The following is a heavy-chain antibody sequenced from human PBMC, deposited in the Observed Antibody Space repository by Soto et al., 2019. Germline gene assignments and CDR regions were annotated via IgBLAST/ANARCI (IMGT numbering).Heavy chain of an antibody. J-gene: IGHJ4*02. D-gene: IGHD3-3*01. CDR2: IWYDGSNK. CDR3: ARDFRAGFSPYYDFWSGPGEY. Sequence: QVQLVESGGGVVQPGRSLRLSCAASGFTFSSYGMHWVRQAPGKGLEWVAVIWYDGSNKYYADSVKGRFTISRDNSKNKLYLQMNSLRAEDTAVYYCARDFRAGFSPYYDFWSGPGEYWGQGTLVIVSS. CDR1: GFTFSSYG. V-gene: IGHV3-33*01.